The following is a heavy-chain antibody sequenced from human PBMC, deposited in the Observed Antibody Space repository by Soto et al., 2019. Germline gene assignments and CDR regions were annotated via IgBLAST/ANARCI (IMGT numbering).Heavy chain of an antibody. CDR2: ISWNSGSI. Sequence: EVQLVESGGGLVQPGRSLRLSCAASGFTFDDYAMHWVRQAPGKGLEWVSGISWNSGSIGYADSVKGRFTISRDNAKNSLYLQKNSLRAEDQALYYCAKNKGIAAAGGGGFDYWGQGTLVTVSS. V-gene: IGHV3-9*01. CDR1: GFTFDDYA. J-gene: IGHJ4*02. CDR3: AKNKGIAAAGGGGFDY. D-gene: IGHD6-13*01.